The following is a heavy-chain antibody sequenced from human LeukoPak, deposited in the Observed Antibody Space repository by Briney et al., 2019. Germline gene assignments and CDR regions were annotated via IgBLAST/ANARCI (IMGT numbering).Heavy chain of an antibody. V-gene: IGHV3-48*04. D-gene: IGHD2-2*01. Sequence: PGGSLRLSCAASGVTFSSYGMNWVRQAPGKGLEWISYISSSSSTMYYADSVKGRFTISRDNAKNSLYLQMNNLRAEDTAVYYCARDPAGVDCWGQGTLVTVSS. CDR2: ISSSSSTM. J-gene: IGHJ4*02. CDR3: ARDPAGVDC. CDR1: GVTFSSYG.